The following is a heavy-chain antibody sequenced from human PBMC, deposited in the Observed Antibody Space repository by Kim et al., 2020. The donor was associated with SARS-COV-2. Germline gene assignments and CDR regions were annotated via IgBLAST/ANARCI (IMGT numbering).Heavy chain of an antibody. CDR2: INPNSGGT. J-gene: IGHJ4*02. Sequence: ASVKVSCKASGYTFTGYYMHWVRQAPGQGLEWMGRINPNSGGTNYAQKFQGRVTMTRDTSISTAYMELSRLRSDDTAVYYCARWKEAQLVPEDYFDYWGQGTLVTVSS. V-gene: IGHV1-2*06. D-gene: IGHD6-6*01. CDR1: GYTFTGYY. CDR3: ARWKEAQLVPEDYFDY.